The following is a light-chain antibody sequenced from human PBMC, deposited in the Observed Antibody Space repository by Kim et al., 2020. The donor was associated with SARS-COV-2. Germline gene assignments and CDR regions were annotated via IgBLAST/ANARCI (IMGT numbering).Light chain of an antibody. CDR3: SSYTSSSTYV. J-gene: IGLJ1*01. Sequence: QSALTQPASVSGSPGQSITISCTGTSSDVGGYNYVSWYQQHPGKAPKLMIYDVSNRPSGVSNRFSGSKSGNPASLIISGLQAEDEADYYCSSYTSSSTYVFGTGTKVTVL. CDR1: SSDVGGYNY. V-gene: IGLV2-14*03. CDR2: DVS.